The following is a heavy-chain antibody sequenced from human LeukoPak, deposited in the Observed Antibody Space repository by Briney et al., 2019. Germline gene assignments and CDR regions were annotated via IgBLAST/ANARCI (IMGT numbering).Heavy chain of an antibody. D-gene: IGHD6-13*01. CDR2: INHSGST. V-gene: IGHV4-34*01. J-gene: IGHJ6*03. CDR1: GGSISGYY. CDR3: ARYARVAAGANYYYYMDV. Sequence: SETLSLTCTVSGGSISGYYWSWIRQPPGKGLEWIGEINHSGSTNYNPSLKSRVTISVDTSKNQFSLKLSSVTAADTAVYYCARYARVAAGANYYYYMDVWGKGTTVTVSS.